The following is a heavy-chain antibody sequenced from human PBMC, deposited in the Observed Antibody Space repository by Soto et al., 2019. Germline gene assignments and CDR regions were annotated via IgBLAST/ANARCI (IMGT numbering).Heavy chain of an antibody. J-gene: IGHJ1*01. D-gene: IGHD3-16*01. CDR3: ARWGTTGGLDV. CDR2: TSYDGSGT. V-gene: IGHV3-30*19. CDR1: GFTFRSYV. Sequence: QVQLVESGGGVVQPGTSLRLSCVGSGFTFRSYVIHWVRQAPGKGREWVALTSYDGSGTYYGDSVRGRFTTSRDNSRNTVDLQMDSLRLEETALYYCARWGTTGGLDVWGQGTLVSVSS.